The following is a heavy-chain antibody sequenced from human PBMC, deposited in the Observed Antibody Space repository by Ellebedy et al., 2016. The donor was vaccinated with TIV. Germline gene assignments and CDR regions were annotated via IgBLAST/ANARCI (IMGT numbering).Heavy chain of an antibody. CDR3: ARGDTAMDYYYYYGMDV. D-gene: IGHD5-18*01. CDR1: GYTFTSYG. V-gene: IGHV1-18*01. J-gene: IGHJ6*02. Sequence: ASVKVSCKASGYTFTSYGISWVRQAPGQGLEGMGWISAYNGNTNYAQKLQGRVTMTTDTSTSTAYMELRSLRSEDTAVYYCARGDTAMDYYYYYGMDVWGQGTTVTVSS. CDR2: ISAYNGNT.